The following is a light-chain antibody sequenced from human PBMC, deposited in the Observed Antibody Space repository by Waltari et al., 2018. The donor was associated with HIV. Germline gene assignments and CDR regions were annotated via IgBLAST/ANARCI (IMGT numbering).Light chain of an antibody. J-gene: IGLJ3*02. CDR1: SLRTYY. CDR3: NSRDTSGNRLL. Sequence: SSELTQDPAVSVALGQTVRITCRGDSLRTYYGSCYQQKPGQAPILVIYGKNYRPSGIPGRFSGYNSENAASLFITGAQAEDEADYYCNSRDTSGNRLLFGGGTKLTVI. CDR2: GKN. V-gene: IGLV3-19*01.